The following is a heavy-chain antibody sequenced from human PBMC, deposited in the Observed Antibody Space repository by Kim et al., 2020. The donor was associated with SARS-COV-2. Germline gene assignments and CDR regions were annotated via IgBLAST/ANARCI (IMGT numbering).Heavy chain of an antibody. J-gene: IGHJ4*02. D-gene: IGHD4-17*01. CDR1: GFTFSSYA. Sequence: GGSLRLSCAASGFTFSSYAMSWVRQAPGKGLEWVSAISGSGGSTYYADSVKGRFTISRDNSKNTLYLQMNSLRAEDTAVYYCAKDSYQGAYGDYGYFDYWGQGTLVTVSS. V-gene: IGHV3-23*01. CDR3: AKDSYQGAYGDYGYFDY. CDR2: ISGSGGST.